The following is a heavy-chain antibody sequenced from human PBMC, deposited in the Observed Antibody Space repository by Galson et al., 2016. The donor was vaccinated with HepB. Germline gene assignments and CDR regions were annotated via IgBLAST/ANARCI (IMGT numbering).Heavy chain of an antibody. CDR2: IAFGGSTQ. CDR3: AREVGPCDAFDV. J-gene: IGHJ3*01. V-gene: IGHV3-30*03. CDR1: GFTFDIYG. D-gene: IGHD1-26*01. Sequence: SLRLSCATSGFTFDIYGMHWVRQSPGKGLEWVAAIAFGGSTQSYGESVKGRFTISRDNARKTVSIQMTGLRDEETANYFCAREVGPCDAFDVWGQGTMVTVAS.